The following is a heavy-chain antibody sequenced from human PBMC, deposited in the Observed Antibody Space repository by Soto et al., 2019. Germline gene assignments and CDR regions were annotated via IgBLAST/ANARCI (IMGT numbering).Heavy chain of an antibody. V-gene: IGHV1-8*02. CDR1: GYTFINYD. J-gene: IGHJ5*02. Sequence: ASVKVSCKASGYTFINYDISWVRQSTGQGLEWMGWMNPGSGKTGYANKFQGRVTMTRDASTSTARLELSSLTSEDTAVYYCARMASSGTLNWFDPWGQGTLVTVSS. CDR2: MNPGSGKT. CDR3: ARMASSGTLNWFDP.